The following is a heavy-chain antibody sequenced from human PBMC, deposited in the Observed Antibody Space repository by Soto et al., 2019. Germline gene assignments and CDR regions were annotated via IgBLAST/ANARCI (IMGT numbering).Heavy chain of an antibody. CDR2: ISAYNGNT. CDR1: GYTFTSYG. CDR3: AKVAAAGSVPYYYYYYGMDV. Sequence: QVQLVQSGAEVKKPGASVKVSCKASGYTFTSYGISWVRQAPGQGLVWMGWISAYNGNTNYAQKLQGRVTMTTDTSTSTAYMELRSLRSDDTAVYYCAKVAAAGSVPYYYYYYGMDVWGQGTTVTVSS. D-gene: IGHD6-13*01. V-gene: IGHV1-18*01. J-gene: IGHJ6*02.